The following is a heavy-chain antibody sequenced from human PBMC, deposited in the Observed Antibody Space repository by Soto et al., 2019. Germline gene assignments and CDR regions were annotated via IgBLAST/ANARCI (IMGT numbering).Heavy chain of an antibody. V-gene: IGHV3-23*01. J-gene: IGHJ4*02. CDR1: GFTFSSYA. D-gene: IGHD1-26*01. CDR2: ISGSGGST. Sequence: LRLSCAASGFTFSSYAMSWVRQAPGKGLEWVSAISGSGGSTYYADSVKGRFTISRDNTKNTLYLQMNSLRAEDTAVYYCAKDRRPLGGSLDYWGQGTLVTVSS. CDR3: AKDRRPLGGSLDY.